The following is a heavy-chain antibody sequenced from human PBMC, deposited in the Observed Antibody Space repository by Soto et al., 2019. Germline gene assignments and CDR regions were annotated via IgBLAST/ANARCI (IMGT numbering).Heavy chain of an antibody. CDR1: GGTFSSYT. J-gene: IGHJ4*02. D-gene: IGHD2-15*01. Sequence: GASVKVSCKASGGTFSSYTISWVRQAPGQGLEWMGGIIPIFGTANYAQKFQGRVTITADESTSTAYMELSSLRSEDTAVYYCAVVVPKYYFDYWGQGTLVNVSS. V-gene: IGHV1-69*13. CDR3: AVVVPKYYFDY. CDR2: IIPIFGTA.